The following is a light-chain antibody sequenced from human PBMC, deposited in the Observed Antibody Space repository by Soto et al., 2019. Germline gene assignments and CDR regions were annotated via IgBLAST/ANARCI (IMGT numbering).Light chain of an antibody. CDR1: QSISSSY. Sequence: DIMLTQSPGILSLSPGEGASLSCRASQSISSSYLAWYQQRPGQAPRLLIYGAFTRANGVPDRFSGSGSGTDFTLTISRLEHEDFARYYCQQRGTFGQGTKLEIK. V-gene: IGKV3-20*01. CDR3: QQRGT. CDR2: GAF. J-gene: IGKJ2*01.